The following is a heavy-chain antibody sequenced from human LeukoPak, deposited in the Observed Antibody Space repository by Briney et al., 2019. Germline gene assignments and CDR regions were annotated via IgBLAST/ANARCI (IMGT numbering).Heavy chain of an antibody. CDR3: AKDYAGGWPKRGMDV. D-gene: IGHD3-16*01. Sequence: GGSLRLSCAVSGFTFSSYAMSWVRQAPGGGLEWVSAISGSGGGTFYADSVRGRFTISRDNSKNTVYLQMNSLRAEDTAVYYCAKDYAGGWPKRGMDVWGKGATVTVSS. V-gene: IGHV3-23*01. J-gene: IGHJ6*03. CDR1: GFTFSSYA. CDR2: ISGSGGGT.